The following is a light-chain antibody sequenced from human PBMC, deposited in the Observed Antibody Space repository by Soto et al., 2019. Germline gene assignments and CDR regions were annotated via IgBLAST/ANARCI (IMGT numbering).Light chain of an antibody. CDR2: GAS. J-gene: IGKJ2*01. V-gene: IGKV3-15*01. Sequence: EIVMTQSPATLSVSPGESATLSCRASQSVSSKLAWYQQKPGQAPRLLINGASTRATGIPARFSGSGSGTDFTLTISSLQSEDFAVYYCQQYNDWPRHTFGQGTKLEIK. CDR1: QSVSSK. CDR3: QQYNDWPRHT.